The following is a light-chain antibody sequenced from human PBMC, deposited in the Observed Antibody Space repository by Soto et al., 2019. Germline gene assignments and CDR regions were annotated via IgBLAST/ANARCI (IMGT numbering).Light chain of an antibody. Sequence: IVMTQSPVTLSVSPGERATLSCRASQSINSNLAWYQQKPGQAPSLLIYGAFTRATGIPARFSGTGSGTEFTLTISSLQSEDLALYYCQQYNDWPLTFGKGTKVDI. CDR2: GAF. V-gene: IGKV3-15*01. CDR1: QSINSN. J-gene: IGKJ1*01. CDR3: QQYNDWPLT.